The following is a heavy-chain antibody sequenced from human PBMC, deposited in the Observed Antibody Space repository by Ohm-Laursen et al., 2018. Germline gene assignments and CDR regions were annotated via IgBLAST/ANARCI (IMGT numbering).Heavy chain of an antibody. D-gene: IGHD1-1*01. CDR2: IDPKSGAT. J-gene: IGHJ4*02. CDR1: GYTFPDYY. CDR3: ARAVGMYNWNPLNY. Sequence: ASVKVSCKPSGYTFPDYYIHWVRQAPGQGLEWMGWIDPKSGATDYAPTFKARVAMTSDTSIGTAYMELKSLRSDDTAVYFCARAVGMYNWNPLNYWAQGTLVTVSS. V-gene: IGHV1-2*02.